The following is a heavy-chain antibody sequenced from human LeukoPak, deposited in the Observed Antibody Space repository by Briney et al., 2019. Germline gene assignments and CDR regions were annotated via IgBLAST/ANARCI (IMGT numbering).Heavy chain of an antibody. CDR2: INHSGST. CDR3: ARTTVTKFDAFDY. Sequence: SETLSLTCAVCGGSFSGYYWSWIRQPPGKGLEWIGEINHSGSTNYNPSLKSRVTISVDTSKNQFSLKLSSVTAADTAVYYCARTTVTKFDAFDYWGQGTLVTVSS. J-gene: IGHJ4*02. D-gene: IGHD4-17*01. CDR1: GGSFSGYY. V-gene: IGHV4-34*01.